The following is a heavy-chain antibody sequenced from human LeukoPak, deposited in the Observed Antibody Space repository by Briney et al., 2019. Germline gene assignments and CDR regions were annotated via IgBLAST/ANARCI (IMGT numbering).Heavy chain of an antibody. J-gene: IGHJ3*02. CDR1: GYTFTSYY. D-gene: IGHD6-19*01. Sequence: GASVKVSCKASGYTFTSYYMHWVRQAPGQGLEWMGWINTNTGNPRYAQGFTGRFVFSLDTSVNTAYLQISSLKAEDTAVYYCASQYSGGWYASFDAFDIWGQGTLVTVSS. CDR2: INTNTGNP. V-gene: IGHV7-4-1*02. CDR3: ASQYSGGWYASFDAFDI.